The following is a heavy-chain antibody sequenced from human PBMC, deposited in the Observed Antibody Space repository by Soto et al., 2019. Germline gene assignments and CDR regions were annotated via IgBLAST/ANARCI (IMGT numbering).Heavy chain of an antibody. CDR3: AREISGFWSGHPNWFDP. J-gene: IGHJ5*02. V-gene: IGHV1-18*01. CDR1: GYTFTSYG. Sequence: GASVKVSCKASGYTFTSYGISWVRQAPGQGLEWMGWISAYNGNTNYAQKLQGRVTMTTDTSTSTAYMELRSLRSDDTAVYYCAREISGFWSGHPNWFDPWGQGTLVTVSS. CDR2: ISAYNGNT. D-gene: IGHD3-3*01.